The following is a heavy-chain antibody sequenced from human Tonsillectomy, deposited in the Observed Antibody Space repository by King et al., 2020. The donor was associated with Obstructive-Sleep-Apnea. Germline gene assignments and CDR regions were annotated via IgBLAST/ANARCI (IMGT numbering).Heavy chain of an antibody. V-gene: IGHV4-59*08. D-gene: IGHD2-2*02. CDR1: GGSISSYC. CDR3: ARTPIVVVPAAIGPLGMDV. Sequence: VQLQESGPGLVKPSETLSLTCTVSGGSISSYCWSWIRQPPGKGLEWIGYIYYSGSTNYNPSLKSQVTISVDTSKNQFSLKLSSVTAADTAVYYCARTPIVVVPAAIGPLGMDVWGQGTTVTVSS. CDR2: IYYSGST. J-gene: IGHJ6*02.